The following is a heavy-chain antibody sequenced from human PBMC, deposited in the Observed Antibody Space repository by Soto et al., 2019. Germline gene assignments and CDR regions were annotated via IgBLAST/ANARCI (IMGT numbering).Heavy chain of an antibody. CDR2: INTDGSIT. CDR1: GFSLSDYW. V-gene: IGHV3-74*01. CDR3: ARDTDGLHY. J-gene: IGHJ4*02. Sequence: PGGSLRLSCAASGFSLSDYWMHWVRQAPGKGLVWVSRINTDGSITDYADSVKGRFTVSRDNPKNTLYLQMNSLRAEDTAVYYCARDTDGLHYWGQGTLVTVSS.